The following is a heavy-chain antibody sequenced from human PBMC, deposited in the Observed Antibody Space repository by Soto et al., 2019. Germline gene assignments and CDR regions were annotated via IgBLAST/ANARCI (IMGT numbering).Heavy chain of an antibody. Sequence: ESGGGVVQPGRSLRLSCAASGFTFRSYGMHWVRQAPGKGLEWVAVISYDGSNKYYADSVKGRFTISRDNSKNTLYLQMNSLRAEDTAVYYCAKEYCSGGSCYSVHAFDIWGQGTMVTVSS. CDR1: GFTFRSYG. J-gene: IGHJ3*02. V-gene: IGHV3-30*18. CDR2: ISYDGSNK. D-gene: IGHD2-15*01. CDR3: AKEYCSGGSCYSVHAFDI.